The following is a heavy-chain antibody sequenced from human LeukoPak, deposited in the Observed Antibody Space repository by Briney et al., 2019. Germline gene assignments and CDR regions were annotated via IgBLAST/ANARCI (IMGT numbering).Heavy chain of an antibody. D-gene: IGHD5-18*01. CDR3: ARDVARGYTYGHLQDY. V-gene: IGHV1-18*01. Sequence: ASVKVSCKASGYTFSSYGISWVRQAPGQGLEWMGWISVYNGNTDYAQKLQGRVTMTTGTSTSTAYMELRSLISDDTAVYYCARDVARGYTYGHLQDYWGQGTLVTVSS. J-gene: IGHJ4*02. CDR1: GYTFSSYG. CDR2: ISVYNGNT.